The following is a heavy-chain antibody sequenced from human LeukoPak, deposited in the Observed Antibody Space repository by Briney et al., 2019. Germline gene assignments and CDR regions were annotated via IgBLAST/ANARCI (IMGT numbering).Heavy chain of an antibody. V-gene: IGHV3-74*01. D-gene: IGHD5-18*01. CDR1: GFTFSNHW. CDR2: INRDGSRT. CDR3: ARGGSDTAMAHDY. Sequence: GGSLRLSCAASGFTFSNHWMHWVRQAPGKGLMWVSRINRDGSRTDYADSVKGRFTTSRDDAKNTLYLQVNSLRAEDTAVYFCARGGSDTAMAHDYWGQGTLVTVSS. J-gene: IGHJ4*02.